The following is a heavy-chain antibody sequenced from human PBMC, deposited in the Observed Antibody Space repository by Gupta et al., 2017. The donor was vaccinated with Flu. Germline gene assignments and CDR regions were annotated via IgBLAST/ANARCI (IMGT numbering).Heavy chain of an antibody. D-gene: IGHD3-22*01. V-gene: IGHV3-11*01. CDR1: GFTFSDSY. CDR3: AREDYDSSGADLNWFDP. CDR2: ISSSGSTI. J-gene: IGHJ5*02. Sequence: QVQLVESGGGLVKPGGSLRLSCAASGFTFSDSYMSWIRQAPEKGLEWVSYISSSGSTIYYADSVKGRFTISRDNAKNSLYLQMNSLRAEDTAVYYCAREDYDSSGADLNWFDPWGQGTLVTVSS.